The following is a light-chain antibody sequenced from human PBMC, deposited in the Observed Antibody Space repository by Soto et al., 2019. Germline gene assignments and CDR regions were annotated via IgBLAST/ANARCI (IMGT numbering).Light chain of an antibody. CDR2: GAS. Sequence: EIVLTQSPGTLSLSPGEGVTLSCRARQSGGRNLAWYQHKPGHAPRLLISGASTSATGIPARFSGSASGTDFILTISSLQSEDFAVYSCQQYNDWPITSGPGTRLE. V-gene: IGKV3-15*01. CDR1: QSGGRN. CDR3: QQYNDWPIT. J-gene: IGKJ5*01.